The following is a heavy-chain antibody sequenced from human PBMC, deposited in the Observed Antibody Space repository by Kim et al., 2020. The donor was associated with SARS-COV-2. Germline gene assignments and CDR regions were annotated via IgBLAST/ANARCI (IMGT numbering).Heavy chain of an antibody. V-gene: IGHV4-34*01. J-gene: IGHJ6*01. D-gene: IGHD2-2*01. CDR1: GGSFSGYY. Sequence: SETLSLTCAVYGGSFSGYYWSWIRQPPGKGLEWIGEINHSGSTNYNPSLKSRVTISVDTSKNQFSLKLSSVTAADTAVYYCASVGCSSISCSHRYYYGM. CDR3: ASVGCSSISCSHRYYYGM. CDR2: INHSGST.